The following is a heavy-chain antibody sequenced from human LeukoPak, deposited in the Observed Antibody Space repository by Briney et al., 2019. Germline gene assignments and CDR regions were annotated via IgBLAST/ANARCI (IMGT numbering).Heavy chain of an antibody. D-gene: IGHD6-13*01. Sequence: PGTSLRLSCEASGFTFSHFGMHWVRQAPGKGLEWVAFTRDDGRDEYYADSVKGRFTISRDNSKNMLYLQMNSLRVDDTAVYYCAKDLAASGTRWFDPWGQGTLVTVSS. CDR2: TRDDGRDE. CDR3: AKDLAASGTRWFDP. J-gene: IGHJ5*02. V-gene: IGHV3-30*02. CDR1: GFTFSHFG.